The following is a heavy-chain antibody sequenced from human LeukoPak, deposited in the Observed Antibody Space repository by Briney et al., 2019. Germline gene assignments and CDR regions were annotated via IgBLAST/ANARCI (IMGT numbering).Heavy chain of an antibody. CDR1: GGSFSGYY. D-gene: IGHD2-2*01. J-gene: IGHJ4*02. Sequence: SETLSLTCAVYGGSFSGYYWSWIRQPPGKGLEWIGEINHSGSTNYNPSLKSRVTISVDTSKNQFSLKLSSVTAADTAVYYCALSEYQLLCDYWGQGTLVTVPS. CDR2: INHSGST. V-gene: IGHV4-34*01. CDR3: ALSEYQLLCDY.